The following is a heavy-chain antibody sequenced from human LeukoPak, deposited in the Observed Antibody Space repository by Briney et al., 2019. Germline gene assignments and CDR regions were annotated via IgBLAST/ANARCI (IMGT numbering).Heavy chain of an antibody. V-gene: IGHV3-69-1*01. Sequence: GGSLRLCCAASGFTFSNYNMNWVRQAPGKGLEWVSYISSSTNIYYTDSVKGRFTISRDNAKNSLYLQMNGLRAEDTAVYYCARDDTAVAGTELDYWGQGTLVTVSS. J-gene: IGHJ4*02. D-gene: IGHD6-19*01. CDR2: ISSSTNI. CDR1: GFTFSNYN. CDR3: ARDDTAVAGTELDY.